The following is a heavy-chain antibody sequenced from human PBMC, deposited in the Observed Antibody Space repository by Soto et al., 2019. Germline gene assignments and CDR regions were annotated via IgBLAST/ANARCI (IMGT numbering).Heavy chain of an antibody. CDR3: ARGLLYLYGMDV. Sequence: EVQLVESGGGLVQPGGSLRLSCAASGFTFSSYWMHWVRQAPGKGLVWVSRINNAGSTTNYADSVKGRFTISRDNAKNTLYLQMNSLRDEDTAVYYCARGLLYLYGMDVWGQGTTVTVSS. D-gene: IGHD2-8*01. J-gene: IGHJ6*02. CDR2: INNAGSTT. CDR1: GFTFSSYW. V-gene: IGHV3-74*01.